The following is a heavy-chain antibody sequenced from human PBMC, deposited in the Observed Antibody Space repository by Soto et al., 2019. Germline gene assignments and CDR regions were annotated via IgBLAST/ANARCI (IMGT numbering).Heavy chain of an antibody. Sequence: SETLSLTCAVSGGSSSSGGYSWSWIRQPPGKGLEWIGYIYHSGSTYYNPSRKSRVTISVDRSKNQFSLKLSSVTAADTAVYYCARVHSSSPFWFDPWGKGTLVTVS. J-gene: IGHJ5*02. CDR1: GGSSSSGGYS. V-gene: IGHV4-30-2*01. D-gene: IGHD6-6*01. CDR3: ARVHSSSPFWFDP. CDR2: IYHSGST.